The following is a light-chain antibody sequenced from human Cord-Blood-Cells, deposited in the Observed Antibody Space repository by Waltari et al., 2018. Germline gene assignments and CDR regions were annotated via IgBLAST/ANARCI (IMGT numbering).Light chain of an antibody. CDR3: QSWDSSNVV. CDR1: KLGDKY. Sequence: SYELTQPPSVSVSPGQTASITCSGDKLGDKYASWYQQKPGQSPVLVIYQDRKRPSGIAELFSGSNSRKTATLTISGTHAMDEADYCCQSWDSSNVVFGGGTKLTVL. V-gene: IGLV3-1*01. J-gene: IGLJ2*01. CDR2: QDR.